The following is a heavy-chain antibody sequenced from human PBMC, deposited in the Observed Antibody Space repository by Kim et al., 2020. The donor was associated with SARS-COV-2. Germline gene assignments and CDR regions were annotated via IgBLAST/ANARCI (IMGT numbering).Heavy chain of an antibody. CDR2: IRSKAYGGTT. J-gene: IGHJ4*02. CDR1: GFTFGDYA. D-gene: IGHD1-7*01. Sequence: GGSLRLSCTASGFTFGDYAMSWFRQAPGKGLEWVGFIRSKAYGGTTEYAASVKGRFTISRDDSKSIAYLQMNSLKTEDTAVYYCTRLARTELELLLFYFDYWGQGTLVTVSS. V-gene: IGHV3-49*03. CDR3: TRLARTELELLLFYFDY.